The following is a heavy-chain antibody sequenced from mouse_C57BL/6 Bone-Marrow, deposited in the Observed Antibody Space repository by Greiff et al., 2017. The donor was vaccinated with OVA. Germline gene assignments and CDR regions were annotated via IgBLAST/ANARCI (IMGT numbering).Heavy chain of an antibody. V-gene: IGHV1-49*01. D-gene: IGHD2-5*01. CDR3: VYSNSDYYAMDY. J-gene: IGHJ4*01. CDR1: YFAFLASA. CDR2: FTMYSDAT. Sequence: RVESGAELVRPGSSVKLSCKDSYFAFLASAMHWVKQRPGHGLEWIGSFTMYSDATEYSENFKGKATLTANTSLSTAYMELSSLTSEDSAVYYCVYSNSDYYAMDYWGQGTSVTVSS.